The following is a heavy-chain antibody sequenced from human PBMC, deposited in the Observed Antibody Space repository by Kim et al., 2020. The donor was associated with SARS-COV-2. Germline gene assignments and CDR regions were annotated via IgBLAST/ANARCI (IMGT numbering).Heavy chain of an antibody. Sequence: SETLSLTCAVYGGSFSGYYWSWIRQPPGQGLEWIGEINHSGSTNYNPSLKSRVTISVDTSKNQFSLKLSSVTAADTAVYYCARGSRWLGELGWFDPWGQG. J-gene: IGHJ5*02. CDR1: GGSFSGYY. CDR2: INHSGST. CDR3: ARGSRWLGELGWFDP. D-gene: IGHD3-10*01. V-gene: IGHV4-34*01.